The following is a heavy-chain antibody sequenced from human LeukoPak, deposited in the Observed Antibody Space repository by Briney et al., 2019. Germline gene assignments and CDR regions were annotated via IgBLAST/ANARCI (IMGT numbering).Heavy chain of an antibody. CDR1: GASISSYY. J-gene: IGHJ3*02. CDR3: ARCARYCGGDCYPDGFDI. D-gene: IGHD2-21*02. V-gene: IGHV4-59*01. CDR2: IHYSGST. Sequence: SETLSLTCAVSGASISSYYWSWIRQPPGKGLEWIGYIHYSGSTNHNSSLKSRVTISVDTSKNQFSLRLTSVTAADTAVYYCARCARYCGGDCYPDGFDIWGQGTMVTVSS.